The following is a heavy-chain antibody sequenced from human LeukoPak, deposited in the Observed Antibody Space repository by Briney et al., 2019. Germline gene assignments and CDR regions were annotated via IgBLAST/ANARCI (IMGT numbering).Heavy chain of an antibody. V-gene: IGHV1-69*04. J-gene: IGHJ4*02. CDR2: IIPILGIA. CDR1: GGTFSSYA. CDR3: AREGAAAGKIIDY. Sequence: GSSVKVSCKASGGTFSSYAISWVRQAPGQGLEWMGRIIPILGIANYAQKFQGRVTITADKSTSTAYMELSSLRSEDTAVYYCAREGAAAGKIIDYWGQGTLVTVSS. D-gene: IGHD6-13*01.